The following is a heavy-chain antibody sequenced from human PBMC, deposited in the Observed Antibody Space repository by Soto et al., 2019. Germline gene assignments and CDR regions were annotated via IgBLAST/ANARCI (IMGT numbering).Heavy chain of an antibody. V-gene: IGHV4-31*03. J-gene: IGHJ4*02. CDR2: IYYSGST. D-gene: IGHD3-22*01. Sequence: SETLSLTCTVSGGSISSGAFYWTWIRQHPGKGLEWIGYIYYSGSTYYNPSLKSRVTISVDTSKKQFSLKLSSVTAADTAVYFCARDRGYESSLGLYYWGQGTLVTVSS. CDR1: GGSISSGAFY. CDR3: ARDRGYESSLGLYY.